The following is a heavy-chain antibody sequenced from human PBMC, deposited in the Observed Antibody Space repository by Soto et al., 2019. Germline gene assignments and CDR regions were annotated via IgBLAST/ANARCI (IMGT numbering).Heavy chain of an antibody. CDR2: IYYSGST. D-gene: IGHD3-9*01. V-gene: IGHV4-39*07. J-gene: IGHJ3*02. CDR3: AKTYDILTGIGVFDI. CDR1: GGSISSSSYF. Sequence: TSETLSLTCSVSGGSISSSSYFWGWIRQPPGKGLEWIGSIYYSGSTYYNPSLKSRVTISADTSKNQFSLKLSSVTAADTAVYYCAKTYDILTGIGVFDIWGQGTMVTVSS.